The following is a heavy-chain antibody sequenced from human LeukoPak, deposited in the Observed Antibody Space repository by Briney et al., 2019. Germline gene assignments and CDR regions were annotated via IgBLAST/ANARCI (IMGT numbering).Heavy chain of an antibody. J-gene: IGHJ4*02. CDR1: GFTFDDYG. CDR2: INWNGGST. D-gene: IGHD4-23*01. CDR3: VGYYVGKFDY. V-gene: IGHV3-20*04. Sequence: GGSLRLSCAASGFTFDDYGMSWVRQAPGKGLEWVSGINWNGGSTGYAGSVKGRFTISRDNAKNTLYLQMNTLSAEDTAVYYCVGYYVGKFDYWGQGTLVTVSS.